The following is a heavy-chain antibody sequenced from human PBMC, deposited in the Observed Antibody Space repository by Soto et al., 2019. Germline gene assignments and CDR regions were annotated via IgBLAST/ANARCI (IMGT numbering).Heavy chain of an antibody. D-gene: IGHD6-13*01. J-gene: IGHJ5*02. Sequence: QVQLVQSGAEVKKPEASVKVSCKASGYTFTSYDINWVRQATGQGLEWMGWMNPNSGNTGYAQKFQGRVTMTRNTSISTAYMELSSLRSEDTAVYYCARGLIAAAVRWFDPWGQGTLVTVSS. CDR3: ARGLIAAAVRWFDP. CDR1: GYTFTSYD. V-gene: IGHV1-8*01. CDR2: MNPNSGNT.